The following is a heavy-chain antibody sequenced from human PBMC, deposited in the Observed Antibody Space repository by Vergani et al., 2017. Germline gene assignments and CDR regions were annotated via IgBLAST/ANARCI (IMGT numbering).Heavy chain of an antibody. V-gene: IGHV1-69*01. CDR2: IIPIFGTA. CDR3: ARDSRYGIAAAGYGMDV. CDR1: GGTFSSYA. D-gene: IGHD6-13*01. J-gene: IGHJ6*02. Sequence: QVQLVQSGAEVKKPGSSVKVSCKASGGTFSSYALSWVRQAPGQGLEWMGGIIPIFGTANYAQKFQGRVTITADESTSTAYMDLSSLRSEDTALYYCARDSRYGIAAAGYGMDVWGQGTTVTVSS.